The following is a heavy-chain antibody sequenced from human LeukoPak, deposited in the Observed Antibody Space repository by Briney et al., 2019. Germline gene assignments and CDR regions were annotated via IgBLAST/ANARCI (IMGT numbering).Heavy chain of an antibody. D-gene: IGHD7-27*01. Sequence: GGSLRLSCAASGFTFSDYYMSWFRQAPGKGLEWLSYISPTSTTTTYADSVKGRFTISRDNAKNSLYLQMNSLRAEDTAVYYCAKKLGDAFDIWGQGTMVTVSS. V-gene: IGHV3-11*03. J-gene: IGHJ3*02. CDR2: ISPTSTTT. CDR3: AKKLGDAFDI. CDR1: GFTFSDYY.